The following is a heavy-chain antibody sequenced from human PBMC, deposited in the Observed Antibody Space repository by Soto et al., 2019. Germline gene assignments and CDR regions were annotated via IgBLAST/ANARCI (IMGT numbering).Heavy chain of an antibody. CDR3: TRGHLGATRYYYDSSGTLDY. CDR1: GGYISSGGYY. J-gene: IGHJ4*02. D-gene: IGHD3-22*01. V-gene: IGHV4-31*03. Sequence: SETLSLTCTVSGGYISSGGYYWSWIRQHPGQGLEWIGSIYYSGSTYYNPSIKSRVTISVDTSKNQFSLKLSSLTAADTAVYYCTRGHLGATRYYYDSSGTLDYWGQGTLVTVSS. CDR2: IYYSGST.